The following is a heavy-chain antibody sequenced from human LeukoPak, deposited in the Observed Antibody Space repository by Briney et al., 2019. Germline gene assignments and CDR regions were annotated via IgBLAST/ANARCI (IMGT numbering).Heavy chain of an antibody. V-gene: IGHV3-64*01. D-gene: IGHD2-15*01. CDR3: ARDSCSGGSCYDY. J-gene: IGHJ4*02. Sequence: GGSLRLSCAASGFTFSSYAMHWVRQAPGKGLEYVSAISSNGGSTYYANSVKGRFTISRDNSKNTLYLQMGSLRAEDMAVYYCARDSCSGGSCYDYWGQGTLVTVSS. CDR1: GFTFSSYA. CDR2: ISSNGGST.